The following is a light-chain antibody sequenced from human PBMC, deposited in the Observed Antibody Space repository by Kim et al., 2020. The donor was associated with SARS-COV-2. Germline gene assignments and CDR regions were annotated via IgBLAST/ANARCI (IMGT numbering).Light chain of an antibody. CDR2: YDD. Sequence: QRVTISCSGSSSNIGDNPVNWYQQLPGKAPKLLIYYDDLLPSGVSDRFSGSKSGTSASLAISGLQSEDEADYYCAAWDDRLNGYVFGPGTKVTVL. V-gene: IGLV1-36*01. CDR1: SSNIGDNP. CDR3: AAWDDRLNGYV. J-gene: IGLJ1*01.